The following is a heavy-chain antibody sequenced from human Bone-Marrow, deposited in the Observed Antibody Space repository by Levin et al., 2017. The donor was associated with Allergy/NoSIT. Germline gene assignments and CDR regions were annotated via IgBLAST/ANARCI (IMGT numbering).Heavy chain of an antibody. CDR1: GFTFSSYS. V-gene: IGHV3-21*01. J-gene: IGHJ3*01. CDR3: ASLSMAAAVFLMGDL. CDR2: ISTSSSYI. D-gene: IGHD6-13*01. Sequence: PGGSLRLSCAASGFTFSSYSLNWVRQAPGTGLEWVSSISTSSSYIYYADSVQGRFTISRDHAHNSLYLQMNSLRAEYTAVYYCASLSMAAAVFLMGDLWGQGTMVTVSS.